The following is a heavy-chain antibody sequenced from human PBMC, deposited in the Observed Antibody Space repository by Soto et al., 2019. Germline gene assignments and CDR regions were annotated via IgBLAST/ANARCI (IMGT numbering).Heavy chain of an antibody. V-gene: IGHV1-69*13. CDR3: ARDFSFPAVAGTPYNWFDP. CDR2: IIPIFGTA. CDR1: GGTFSSYA. Sequence: ASVKVSCKASGGTFSSYAISWVRQAPGQGLEWMGGIIPIFGTANYAQKFQGRVTITADESTSTAYMELSSLRSEDTAVYYCARDFSFPAVAGTPYNWFDPWGQGTLVTSPQ. D-gene: IGHD6-19*01. J-gene: IGHJ5*02.